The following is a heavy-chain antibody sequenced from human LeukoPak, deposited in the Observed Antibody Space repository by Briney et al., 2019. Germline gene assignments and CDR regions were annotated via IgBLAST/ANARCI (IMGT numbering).Heavy chain of an antibody. D-gene: IGHD5-24*01. Sequence: SETLSLTCTVSGGSISSGGYYWNWIRQHPGKGLEWIGYIYYSGSTYYNPSLKSRVTISVDTSKNQFSLKLSSVTAADTAVYYCARVSGEMATIWFDPWGQGTLVTVSS. CDR3: ARVSGEMATIWFDP. J-gene: IGHJ5*02. CDR2: IYYSGST. V-gene: IGHV4-31*03. CDR1: GGSISSGGYY.